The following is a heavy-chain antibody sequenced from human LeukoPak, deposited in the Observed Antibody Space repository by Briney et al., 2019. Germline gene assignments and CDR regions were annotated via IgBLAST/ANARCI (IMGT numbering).Heavy chain of an antibody. Sequence: GGSLRLSCAASGFTVSSNYMSWVRQAPGKGLEWVSVIYSGGSTYYADSVKGRFTISRDNSKNTLYLQMNSLRAEDTAVYYCARGTVHYYDSSGTPWGQGTLVTVSS. CDR2: IYSGGST. CDR3: ARGTVHYYDSSGTP. J-gene: IGHJ1*01. D-gene: IGHD3-22*01. CDR1: GFTVSSNY. V-gene: IGHV3-66*01.